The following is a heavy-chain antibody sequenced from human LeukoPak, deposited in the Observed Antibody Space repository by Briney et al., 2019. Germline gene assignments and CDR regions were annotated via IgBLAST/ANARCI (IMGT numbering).Heavy chain of an antibody. J-gene: IGHJ4*02. CDR3: ARDFFGDKPYYFDY. D-gene: IGHD3-10*01. CDR2: IYTSGST. CDR1: GGSISSYY. Sequence: PSETLSLTCTVSGGSISSYYWSWIRQPAGKGLEWIGRIYTSGSTNYNPYLKSRVTMSVDTSKNQFSLKLSSVTAADTAVYYCARDFFGDKPYYFDYWGQGTLVTVSS. V-gene: IGHV4-4*07.